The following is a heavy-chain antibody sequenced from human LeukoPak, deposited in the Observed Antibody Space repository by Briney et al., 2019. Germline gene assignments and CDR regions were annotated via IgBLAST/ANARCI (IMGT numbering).Heavy chain of an antibody. Sequence: SETLSLTCAVYGGSFSGYYWSWIRQPPGKGLEWIGEINHSGSTNYNPSLKSRVTISVDTSKNQFSLKLSSVTAADTAVYYCASGQGAIIVVVPAAAAGFDYWGQGTLVTVSS. V-gene: IGHV4-34*01. J-gene: IGHJ4*02. CDR1: GGSFSGYY. D-gene: IGHD2-2*01. CDR2: INHSGST. CDR3: ASGQGAIIVVVPAAAAGFDY.